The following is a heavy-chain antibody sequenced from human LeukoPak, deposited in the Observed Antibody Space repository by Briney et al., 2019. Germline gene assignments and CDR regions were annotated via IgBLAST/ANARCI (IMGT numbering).Heavy chain of an antibody. V-gene: IGHV4-34*01. D-gene: IGHD6-6*01. CDR1: GGSFSGYY. Sequence: SETLSLTCAVYGGSFSGYYWSWIRQPPGKGLEWIGEINHSGSTNYNPSLKSRVTISVDTSENQFSLKLSSVTAADTAVYYCARGSKAARNDAFDIWGQGTMVTVSS. CDR2: INHSGST. CDR3: ARGSKAARNDAFDI. J-gene: IGHJ3*02.